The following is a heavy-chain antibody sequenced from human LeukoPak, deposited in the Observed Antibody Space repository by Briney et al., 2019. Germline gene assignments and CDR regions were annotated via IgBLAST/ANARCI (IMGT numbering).Heavy chain of an antibody. CDR3: ARGDWGGYFDY. D-gene: IGHD3-16*01. J-gene: IGHJ4*02. CDR2: INASGWT. Sequence: SVNLSLTCIVYGMSLTDFQWGWIRQSPGKGLEWIGEINASGWTNYNTSLKTSVFISRDTSKRQFSLNLTPVTAADTALYYCARGDWGGYFDYWGQGIQVTVSS. V-gene: IGHV4-34*01. CDR1: GMSLTDFQ.